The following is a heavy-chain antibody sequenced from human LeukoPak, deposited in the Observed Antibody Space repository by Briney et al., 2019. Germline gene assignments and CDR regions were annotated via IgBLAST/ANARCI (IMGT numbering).Heavy chain of an antibody. Sequence: GASVKVSCKASGYTFTGYNVHWVRQAPGQGLEWMGWINPNSGATNYAQNFQGRVSMTRDTSITTAYMELSGLTSDDTAMYFCVRRYASNGYYAYGGQGTLVTVSA. V-gene: IGHV1-2*02. CDR3: VRRYASNGYYAY. CDR2: INPNSGAT. J-gene: IGHJ4*02. D-gene: IGHD3-22*01. CDR1: GYTFTGYN.